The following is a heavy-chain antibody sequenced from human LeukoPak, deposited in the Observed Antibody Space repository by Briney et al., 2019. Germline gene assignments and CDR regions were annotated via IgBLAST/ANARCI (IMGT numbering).Heavy chain of an antibody. CDR3: ARQEAAAADSDY. V-gene: IGHV1-58*01. D-gene: IGHD6-13*01. Sequence: ASVKVSCKASGFTFTSSAVQWVRQARGQRLEWIGWIVVGSGNTNYAQKFQERVTITRDMSTSTAYMELSSLRSEDTAVYYCARQEAAAADSDYWGQGTLVTVSS. CDR2: IVVGSGNT. CDR1: GFTFTSSA. J-gene: IGHJ4*02.